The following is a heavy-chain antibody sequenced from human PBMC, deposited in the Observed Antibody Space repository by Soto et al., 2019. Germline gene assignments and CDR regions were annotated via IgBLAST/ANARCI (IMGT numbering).Heavy chain of an antibody. CDR3: ARGYCTATICDPWFDP. CDR2: IYPGDSDT. CDR1: GYAFSSYW. J-gene: IGHJ5*02. V-gene: IGHV5-51*01. D-gene: IGHD2-8*02. Sequence: GESLKISCQGSGYAFSSYWIAWVRQMPGKGLEWMGIIYPGDSDTRYSPSFQGQVTISVDKSITTAYLQWRSLKASDTAMYYCARGYCTATICDPWFDPWGQGTLVTAPQ.